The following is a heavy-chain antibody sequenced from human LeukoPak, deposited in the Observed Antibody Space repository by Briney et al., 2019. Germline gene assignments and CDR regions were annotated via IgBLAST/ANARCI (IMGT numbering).Heavy chain of an antibody. D-gene: IGHD3-3*01. Sequence: HPGRSLRLSRAASGFTFSSYAMHWVRQAPGKGLEWVAVISYDGSNKYYADSVKGRFTISRDNSKNTLYLQMNSLRVEDTAVYYCARDVGSLNTYYDFWSGSLDYWGQGTLVTVSS. J-gene: IGHJ4*02. CDR1: GFTFSSYA. V-gene: IGHV3-30-3*01. CDR2: ISYDGSNK. CDR3: ARDVGSLNTYYDFWSGSLDY.